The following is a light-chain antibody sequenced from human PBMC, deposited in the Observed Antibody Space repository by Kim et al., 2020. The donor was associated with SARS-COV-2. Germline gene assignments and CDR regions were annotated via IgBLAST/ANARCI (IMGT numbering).Light chain of an antibody. Sequence: APGKTAKITRGGNNNETKSVHWYQPKPGQAPLLVISYDSDRPSGIPERFSGSNSGNTATLTISRVEAGDEADYYCQVWDNTGDHPVFGGGTQLTVL. J-gene: IGLJ3*02. V-gene: IGLV3-21*04. CDR3: QVWDNTGDHPV. CDR1: NNETKS. CDR2: YDS.